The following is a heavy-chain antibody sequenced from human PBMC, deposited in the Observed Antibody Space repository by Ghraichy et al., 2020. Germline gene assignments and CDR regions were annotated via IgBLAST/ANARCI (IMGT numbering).Heavy chain of an antibody. CDR1: GGSMSSYY. CDR3: ASHPKSAAIDY. J-gene: IGHJ4*02. CDR2: IFYSGTT. Sequence: SETLSLTCTVSGGSMSSYYWSWIRQPPGKGPEWIGSIFYSGTTNYNPSLRSRVTISLDTSKNQFSLKVTSLTAAATAVYYCASHPKSAAIDYWGPGTLVTVSS. V-gene: IGHV4-59*01.